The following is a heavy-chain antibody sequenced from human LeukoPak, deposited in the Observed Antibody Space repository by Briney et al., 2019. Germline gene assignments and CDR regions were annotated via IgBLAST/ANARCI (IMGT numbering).Heavy chain of an antibody. Sequence: PGRSLRLSCAASGFTFDDYAMHWVRQAPGKGLEWVSGISWNSGSIGYAVSVKGRFTISRDNAKNSLYLQMNSLRAEDTALYYCAGCIQGFGESLPYGMDVWGQGTTVTVSS. D-gene: IGHD3-10*01. CDR2: ISWNSGSI. CDR1: GFTFDDYA. V-gene: IGHV3-9*01. CDR3: AGCIQGFGESLPYGMDV. J-gene: IGHJ6*02.